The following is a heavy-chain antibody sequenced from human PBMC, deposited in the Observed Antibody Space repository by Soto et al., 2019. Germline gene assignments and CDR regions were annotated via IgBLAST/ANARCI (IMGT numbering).Heavy chain of an antibody. CDR1: GGSFSGYY. CDR2: INHSGST. D-gene: IGHD5-18*01. V-gene: IGHV4-34*01. Sequence: SETLSLTCAVYGGSFSGYYWSWIRQPPGKGLEWIGEINHSGSTNYNPSLKSRVTISVDTSKNQFSLKLSSVTAADTAVYYCARGAEYSYGLYYYYGMDVWGQGTTVTVS. CDR3: ARGAEYSYGLYYYYGMDV. J-gene: IGHJ6*02.